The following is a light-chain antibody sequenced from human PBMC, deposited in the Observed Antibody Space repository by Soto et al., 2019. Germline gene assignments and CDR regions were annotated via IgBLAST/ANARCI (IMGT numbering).Light chain of an antibody. CDR2: GND. V-gene: IGLV1-40*01. CDR1: NSNIGADCV. Sequence: QSVLTQPPSLSGAPGQTVTISCTGTNSNIGADCVVHWYQHLPGTAPKLLIYGNDKRPSGVPGRFSGAKSGSSASLAITGLQAEDEADYYCQSYDSSLTGYWVFGGGTKLTVL. CDR3: QSYDSSLTGYWV. J-gene: IGLJ3*02.